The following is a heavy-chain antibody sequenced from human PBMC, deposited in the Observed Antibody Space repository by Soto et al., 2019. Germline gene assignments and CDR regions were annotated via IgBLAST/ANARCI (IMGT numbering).Heavy chain of an antibody. J-gene: IGHJ4*02. CDR2: IDPYDTGI. CDR1: GFTFSGDW. D-gene: IGHD4-17*01. V-gene: IGHV3-74*01. CDR3: TRETFGDRDY. Sequence: EVQLVESGGGLVQPGGSLRLSCRDSGFTFSGDWMHWVRQAPGKGLDWVSRIDPYDTGISYADSVKGRFTIFRDNAKSTLYLQMNSLRPEDTAVYYSTRETFGDRDYWGQGTLVTVSS.